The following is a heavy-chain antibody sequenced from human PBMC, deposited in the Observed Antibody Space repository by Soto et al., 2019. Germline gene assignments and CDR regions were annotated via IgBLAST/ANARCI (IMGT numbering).Heavy chain of an antibody. CDR3: ARDEEHQALDY. D-gene: IGHD1-26*01. CDR2: IWSDGSNK. Sequence: QVQLVESGGGVVQPGRSLRLSCTASGFTFSNYGMHWVRQAPGKGLEWVAVIWSDGSNKYYADSVKGRFTISRDNSKNTLYLQMNSLRAEDTAVYLCARDEEHQALDYWGQGTLVTVSS. J-gene: IGHJ4*02. CDR1: GFTFSNYG. V-gene: IGHV3-33*01.